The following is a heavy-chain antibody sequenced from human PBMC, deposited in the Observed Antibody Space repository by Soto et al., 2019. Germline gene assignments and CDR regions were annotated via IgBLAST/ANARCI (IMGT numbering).Heavy chain of an antibody. J-gene: IGHJ3*01. D-gene: IGHD1-26*01. CDR2: LLYRGTA. CDR1: DSSMSPYY. V-gene: IGHV4-59*01. Sequence: QVQLQESGPRLVKPSETLSLTCSVSDSSMSPYYWTWFRQAPGKGLEWIGHLLYRGTATYNPASRGRVTISLDTSKKQVSLQLSSVIAADTAVYYCAREKDFILGGYAFGYWGPGTLVTVSS. CDR3: AREKDFILGGYAFGY.